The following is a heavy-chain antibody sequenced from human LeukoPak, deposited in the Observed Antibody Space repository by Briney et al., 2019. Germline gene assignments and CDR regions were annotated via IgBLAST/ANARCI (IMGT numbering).Heavy chain of an antibody. CDR3: AKVRGWFGELFPPPDY. Sequence: EGSLRLSCAASGFTFSSYGMHWVRQAPGKGLEWVAVISYDGSNKYYADSVKGRFTISRDNSKNTLYLQMNSLRAEDTAVYYCAKVRGWFGELFPPPDYWGQGTLVTVSS. V-gene: IGHV3-30*18. D-gene: IGHD3-10*01. CDR2: ISYDGSNK. J-gene: IGHJ4*02. CDR1: GFTFSSYG.